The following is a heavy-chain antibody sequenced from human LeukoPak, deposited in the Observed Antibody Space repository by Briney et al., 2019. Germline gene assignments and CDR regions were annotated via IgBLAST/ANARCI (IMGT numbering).Heavy chain of an antibody. V-gene: IGHV3-64D*09. CDR3: VKSPSDGLDV. Sequence: GGSLRLSCSASGFTFSTYPMHWVRQAPGKGLEYVSTIFANGDITSYAASVKGRFTTSRDNSKNTLYLQMSSLRPEDTAVYYCVKSPSDGLDVWGQGATVTVPS. J-gene: IGHJ6*02. CDR2: IFANGDIT. CDR1: GFTFSTYP.